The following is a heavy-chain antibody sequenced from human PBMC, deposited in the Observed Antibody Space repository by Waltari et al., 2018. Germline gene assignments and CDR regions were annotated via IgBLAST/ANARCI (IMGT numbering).Heavy chain of an antibody. CDR3: ARSDRETPFDY. J-gene: IGHJ4*02. CDR2: INPSGGST. CDR1: GYTFTSYY. D-gene: IGHD1-26*01. V-gene: IGHV1-46*01. Sequence: QVQLVQSGAEVKKPGASVKVSCKASGYTFTSYYMHWVRQAPGQGLEWMGIINPSGGSTSYAQKFQGRVTMTRDTSTSTVYMELSSLRSEDTAAYYCARSDRETPFDYWGQGTLVTVSS.